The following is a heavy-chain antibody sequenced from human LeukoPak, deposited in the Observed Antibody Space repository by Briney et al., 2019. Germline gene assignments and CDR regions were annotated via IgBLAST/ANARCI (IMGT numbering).Heavy chain of an antibody. J-gene: IGHJ4*02. CDR3: ARARGSCYSG. CDR2: INHSGST. V-gene: IGHV4-34*01. D-gene: IGHD2-15*01. Sequence: PSETLSLTCAVYGGSFSGYYWSWIRQPPGKGLEWIGEINHSGSTNYNPSLKSRVTISADTSKNQFSLKLSSVTAADTAVYYCARARGSCYSGWGQGTLVTVSS. CDR1: GGSFSGYY.